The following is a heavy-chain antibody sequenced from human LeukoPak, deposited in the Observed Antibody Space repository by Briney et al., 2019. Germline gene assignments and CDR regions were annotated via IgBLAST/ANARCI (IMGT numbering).Heavy chain of an antibody. J-gene: IGHJ3*02. D-gene: IGHD2-2*02. CDR2: IRSKANSYAT. CDR3: TRAIRHDAFDI. Sequence: GGSLRLSCAASGFTFSGSAMHWVRQASGKGLEWVGRIRSKANSYATAYAASVKGRFTISRDDSKNTAYLQMNSLKTEDTAVYYCTRAIRHDAFDIWDQGTMVTVSS. V-gene: IGHV3-73*01. CDR1: GFTFSGSA.